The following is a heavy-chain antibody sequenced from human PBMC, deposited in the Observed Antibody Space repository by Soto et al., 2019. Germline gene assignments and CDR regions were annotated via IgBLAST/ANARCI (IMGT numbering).Heavy chain of an antibody. J-gene: IGHJ4*02. CDR2: ISPRGDNI. V-gene: IGHV3-48*02. Sequence: PGGSLRLSCVASGFSLANFPINWVRQTPWKGLEWISYISPRGDNIYYAESVKGRFTISRDNARNSLFLQMNSLRDGDAALYYFAKGPHTNIGWHYYFDFWGQGVPVPVSS. D-gene: IGHD6-19*01. CDR3: AKGPHTNIGWHYYFDF. CDR1: GFSLANFP.